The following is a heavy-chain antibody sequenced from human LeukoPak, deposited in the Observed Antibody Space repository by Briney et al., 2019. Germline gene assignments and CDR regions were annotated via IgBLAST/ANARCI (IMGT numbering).Heavy chain of an antibody. CDR3: ARDGVYPLGDY. V-gene: IGHV3-33*01. Sequence: GGSLRLSCAASGFTFSSYGMHWVRQAPGKGLEWVAVIWYDGSNKYYADSVKGRFTISRDNSKNTLYLQMNSLRAEDTAVYYRARDGVYPLGDYWGQGTLVTVSS. J-gene: IGHJ4*02. CDR1: GFTFSSYG. D-gene: IGHD6-6*01. CDR2: IWYDGSNK.